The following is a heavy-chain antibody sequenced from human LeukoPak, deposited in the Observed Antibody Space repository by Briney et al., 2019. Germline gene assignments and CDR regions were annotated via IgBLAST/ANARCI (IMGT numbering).Heavy chain of an antibody. CDR3: ASSPLSRWFGELLLNY. CDR2: INAGNGNT. J-gene: IGHJ4*02. D-gene: IGHD3-10*01. V-gene: IGHV1-3*01. Sequence: VASVKVSCKASGYTFTSYAMHWVRQAPGQRLEWMGWINAGNGNTKYSQKFQGRVTITRDTSASTAYMELSSLRSEDTAVYYCASSPLSRWFGELLLNYWGQGTLVTVSS. CDR1: GYTFTSYA.